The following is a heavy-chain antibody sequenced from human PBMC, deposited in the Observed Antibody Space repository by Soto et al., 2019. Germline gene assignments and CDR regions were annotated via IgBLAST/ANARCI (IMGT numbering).Heavy chain of an antibody. CDR2: ISYDGSNK. CDR3: AKGGWRFLEWPRVWY. V-gene: IGHV3-30*18. J-gene: IGHJ4*02. D-gene: IGHD3-3*01. Sequence: GGSLRLSCAASGFTFSSYGMHWVRQAPGKGLEWVAVISYDGSNKYYADSVKGRFTISRDNSKNTLYLQMNSLRAEDTAVYYCAKGGWRFLEWPRVWYWGQGTLVTVSS. CDR1: GFTFSSYG.